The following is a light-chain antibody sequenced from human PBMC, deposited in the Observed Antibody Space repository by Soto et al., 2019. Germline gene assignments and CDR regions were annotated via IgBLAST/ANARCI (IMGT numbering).Light chain of an antibody. V-gene: IGKV3-11*01. Sequence: RKSVATLSLTPGERATLSCRASQSVRSSLAWYQQQPGQAPRLLIYDASNRATGIPGRFSGSGSGTDFTLTISSLDPKDFAVYYCQQRSSLPRTFGLGTKVDI. CDR3: QQRSSLPRT. CDR2: DAS. CDR1: QSVRSS. J-gene: IGKJ1*01.